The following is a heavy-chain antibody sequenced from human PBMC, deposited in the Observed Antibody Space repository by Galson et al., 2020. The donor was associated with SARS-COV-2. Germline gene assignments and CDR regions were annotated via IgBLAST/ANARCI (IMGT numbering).Heavy chain of an antibody. CDR3: AKDAFEPGYSSGWYVWYFDL. CDR2: ISGSGGST. D-gene: IGHD6-19*01. Sequence: GESLKITCAASGFTFSSYAMSWVRQAPGKGLEWVSAISGSGGSTYYADSVKGRFTISRDNSKNTLYLQMNSLRAEDTAVYYCAKDAFEPGYSSGWYVWYFDLWGRGTLVTVSS. CDR1: GFTFSSYA. V-gene: IGHV3-23*01. J-gene: IGHJ2*01.